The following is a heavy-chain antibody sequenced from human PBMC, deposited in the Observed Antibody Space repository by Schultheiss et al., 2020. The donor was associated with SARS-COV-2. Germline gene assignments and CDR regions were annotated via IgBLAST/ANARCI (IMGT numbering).Heavy chain of an antibody. Sequence: SQTLSLTCTVSGGSISSYYWSWIRQPPGKGLEWIGYIYYSGSTYYNPSLKSRVTISVDTSKNQFSLQLNSVTPEDTAVYYCAGLGRTGTWGQGTLVTVSS. CDR3: AGLGRTGT. CDR2: IYYSGST. V-gene: IGHV4-59*04. J-gene: IGHJ4*02. CDR1: GGSISSYY. D-gene: IGHD1-7*01.